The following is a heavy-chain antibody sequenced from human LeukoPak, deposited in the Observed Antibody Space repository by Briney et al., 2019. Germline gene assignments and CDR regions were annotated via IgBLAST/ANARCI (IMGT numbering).Heavy chain of an antibody. CDR2: IWYDGVNK. V-gene: IGHV3-33*08. D-gene: IGHD5-12*01. J-gene: IGHJ4*02. CDR3: AREGIVATLDY. CDR1: GFIFSTYE. Sequence: GGSLRLSCAASGFIFSTYEMHWVRQAPGKGLEWVAVIWYDGVNKYYADSVKGRFTISRDMPKNTLYLQMNSLRAEDTAVYYCAREGIVATLDYWGQGTLVTVSS.